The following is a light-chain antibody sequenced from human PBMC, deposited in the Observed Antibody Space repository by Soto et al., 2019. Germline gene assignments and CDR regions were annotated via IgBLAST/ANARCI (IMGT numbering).Light chain of an antibody. CDR3: QQYNNWPTLT. J-gene: IGKJ4*01. Sequence: EIVMTQSPVTLSVSPGERATVSCRASQSVSSNLAWYQQKPGQAPRLLIYGASTRATGIPARFSGSGSGTEFTLTLSSLQSEDFAVYYCQQYNNWPTLTFGGGTKVEIK. V-gene: IGKV3-15*01. CDR2: GAS. CDR1: QSVSSN.